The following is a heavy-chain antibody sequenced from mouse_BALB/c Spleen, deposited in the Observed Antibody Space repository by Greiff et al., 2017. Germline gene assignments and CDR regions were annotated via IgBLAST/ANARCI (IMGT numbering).Heavy chain of an antibody. V-gene: IGHV3-8*02. CDR3: ATYRYDEAMDY. CDR2: ISYSGST. Sequence: DVKLQESGPSLVKPSQTLSLTCSVTGDSLTSGYWNWTRKFPGNKLEYMGYISYSGSTYYNPSLKSRISITRDTSKNQYYLQLNSVTTEDTATYYCATYRYDEAMDYWGQGTSVTVSS. CDR1: GDSLTSGY. J-gene: IGHJ4*01. D-gene: IGHD2-14*01.